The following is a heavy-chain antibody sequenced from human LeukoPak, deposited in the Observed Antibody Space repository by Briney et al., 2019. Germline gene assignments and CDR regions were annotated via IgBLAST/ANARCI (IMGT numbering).Heavy chain of an antibody. CDR2: FDPEDGET. J-gene: IGHJ5*02. CDR3: ATPRGIVVVPAAIRHNWFDP. V-gene: IGHV1-24*01. Sequence: ASVKVSCKVSGYTLTELSMHWVRQAPGKGLEWMGGFDPEDGETIYAQKFQGRVTMTEDTSTDTAYMELSSLRSEDTAVYYCATPRGIVVVPAAIRHNWFDPWGQGTLVTVSS. D-gene: IGHD2-2*02. CDR1: GYTLTELS.